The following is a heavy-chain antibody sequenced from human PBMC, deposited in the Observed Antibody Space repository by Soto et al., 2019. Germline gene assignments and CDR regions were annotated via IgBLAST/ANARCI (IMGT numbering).Heavy chain of an antibody. D-gene: IGHD1-20*01. Sequence: PSETLSLTCTVSGGSISGYYWNWIRQPPGKGLEWIGYIYYSGSTNYNPSLKSRVTISVDTSKNQFSLKLSSVTAADTAVYYCARYKSNYYYGMDVWGQGTTVTVSS. V-gene: IGHV4-59*01. CDR3: ARYKSNYYYGMDV. CDR1: GGSISGYY. CDR2: IYYSGST. J-gene: IGHJ6*02.